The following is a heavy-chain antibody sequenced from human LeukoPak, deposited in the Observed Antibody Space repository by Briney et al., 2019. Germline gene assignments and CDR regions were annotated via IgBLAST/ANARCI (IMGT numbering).Heavy chain of an antibody. V-gene: IGHV1-8*03. D-gene: IGHD3-16*02. J-gene: IGHJ4*02. CDR3: ARERVWGSYRFYYFDY. CDR1: GYTFTSYD. Sequence: ASVKVSCKASGYTFTSYDINWVRQATGQGLEWMGWMNPNSGNTGYAQKYQGRVTITRNTSISTAYMELSSLRSEDTAVYYCARERVWGSYRFYYFDYWGQGTLVTVSS. CDR2: MNPNSGNT.